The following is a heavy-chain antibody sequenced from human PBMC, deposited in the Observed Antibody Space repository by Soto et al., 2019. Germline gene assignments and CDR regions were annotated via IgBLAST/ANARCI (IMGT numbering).Heavy chain of an antibody. J-gene: IGHJ4*02. Sequence: PGGSLRLSCAASGFTVSSNYMSWVRQAPGKGLEWVSVIYSGGSTYYADSVKGRFTISRDNSKNTLYLQMNSLRAEDTAVYYCARVADDYVWGSYRLHFDYWGQGTPVTVSS. D-gene: IGHD3-16*02. CDR2: IYSGGST. V-gene: IGHV3-53*01. CDR1: GFTVSSNY. CDR3: ARVADDYVWGSYRLHFDY.